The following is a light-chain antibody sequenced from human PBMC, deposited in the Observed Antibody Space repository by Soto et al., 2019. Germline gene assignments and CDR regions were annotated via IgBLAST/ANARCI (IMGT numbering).Light chain of an antibody. V-gene: IGKV3D-11*01. CDR1: QALNTR. CDR2: LTS. J-gene: IGKJ1*01. CDR3: QQRSDWPWT. Sequence: EIVLTQSPATLSVSPGDRVTLSCRASQALNTRLAWYQHKPGQAPRLLIYLTSNRAAGVPSRFSGGGSGTDFTLTISSLEPEDFAVYYCQQRSDWPWTFGQGTKVDI.